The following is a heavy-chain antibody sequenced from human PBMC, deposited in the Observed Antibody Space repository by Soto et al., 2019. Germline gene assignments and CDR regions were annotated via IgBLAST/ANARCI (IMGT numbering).Heavy chain of an antibody. CDR3: ARRYGDYVNWYFDL. Sequence: QVQLQQWGAGLLKPSETLSLTCAVYGGSFSGYYWCWIRQPPGKGLEWIGEINHSGSTTYNPSLKRRVTISVDTSKNQFSLKLSSVTAADTAVYSCARRYGDYVNWYFDLWGRGTLVTVSS. J-gene: IGHJ2*01. CDR1: GGSFSGYY. D-gene: IGHD4-17*01. CDR2: INHSGST. V-gene: IGHV4-34*01.